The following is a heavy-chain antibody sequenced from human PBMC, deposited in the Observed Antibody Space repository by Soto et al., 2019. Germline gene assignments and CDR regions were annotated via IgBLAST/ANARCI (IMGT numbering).Heavy chain of an antibody. Sequence: ETLSLTCTVSGASISGFYWSWIRKSAGKGLEWIGRIYATGTTDYNPSLKSRVMMSVDTSKKQFSLKLRSVTAADTAVYYCVRDGTKTLRDWFDPWGQGISVTASS. CDR2: IYATGTT. CDR3: VRDGTKTLRDWFDP. D-gene: IGHD1-1*01. V-gene: IGHV4-4*07. J-gene: IGHJ5*02. CDR1: GASISGFY.